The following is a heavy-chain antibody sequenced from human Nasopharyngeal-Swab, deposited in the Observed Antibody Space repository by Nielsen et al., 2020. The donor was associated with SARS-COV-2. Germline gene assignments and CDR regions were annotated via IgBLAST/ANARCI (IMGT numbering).Heavy chain of an antibody. D-gene: IGHD6-19*01. CDR2: INTNTGNP. CDR3: AVHVAGDRPPFDP. V-gene: IGHV7-4-1*02. CDR1: GYTFTSYA. J-gene: IGHJ5*02. Sequence: ASVKVSCKASGYTFTSYAMNWVRQAPGHGLEWMGWINTNTGNPTYAQGFTGRFVFSLDTSVRPAYLQISSLKAEDTAVYYCAVHVAGDRPPFDPWGQGTLVTVSS.